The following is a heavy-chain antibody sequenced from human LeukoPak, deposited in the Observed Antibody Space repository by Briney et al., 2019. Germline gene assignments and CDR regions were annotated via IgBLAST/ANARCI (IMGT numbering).Heavy chain of an antibody. D-gene: IGHD6-6*01. CDR2: IFYSGST. CDR3: ARRTNPLRGIAAREDV. Sequence: SETLSLTCTVSGGSISSSSYYWGWIRQPPGKGLEWIGSIFYSGSTYYSPSLKSRVTISVDTSKKQFSLKLSSVTAADTAVYYCARRTNPLRGIAAREDVWGKGTTVTVSS. CDR1: GGSISSSSYY. V-gene: IGHV4-39*01. J-gene: IGHJ6*04.